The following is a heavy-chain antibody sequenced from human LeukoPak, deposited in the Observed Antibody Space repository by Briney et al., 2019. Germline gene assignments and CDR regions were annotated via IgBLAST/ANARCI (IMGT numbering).Heavy chain of an antibody. D-gene: IGHD3-22*01. Sequence: RPGGSLRLSCAASGFTFSDYYMSWIRQAPGKGLEWVSYISHSGNTIKYADSVKGRFTISRDNAKNSLYLQMNSLRAEDTAVYYCARAAIVVVILDAFDIWGQGTMVTVSS. CDR3: ARAAIVVVILDAFDI. CDR1: GFTFSDYY. J-gene: IGHJ3*02. V-gene: IGHV3-11*04. CDR2: ISHSGNTI.